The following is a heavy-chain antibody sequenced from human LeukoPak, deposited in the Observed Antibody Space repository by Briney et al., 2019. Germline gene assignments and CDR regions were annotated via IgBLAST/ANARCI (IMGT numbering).Heavy chain of an antibody. CDR3: ARDQGYASGAWSDAFNI. CDR1: GDSVSSNSAA. J-gene: IGHJ3*02. Sequence: SQTLSLTCAISGDSVSSNSAAWIWIRQSPSRGLEWLGRTYYRSKWYKAYAESVKSRITINPDTSKNQFSLQLNSVTPEDTAVYYCARDQGYASGAWSDAFNIWGQGTMVTVSS. CDR2: TYYRSKWYK. D-gene: IGHD6-19*01. V-gene: IGHV6-1*01.